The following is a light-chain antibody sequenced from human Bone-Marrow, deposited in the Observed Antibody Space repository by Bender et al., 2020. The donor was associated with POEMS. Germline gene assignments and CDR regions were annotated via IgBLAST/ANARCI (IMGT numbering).Light chain of an antibody. CDR1: SSDIGSYDH. CDR2: DLN. V-gene: IGLV2-18*02. J-gene: IGLJ1*01. CDR3: SSYTSKTTV. Sequence: QSALTQPPSVSGSPGQSVTISCTGTSSDIGSYDHVSWYQQPPGTAPKLMIYDLNNRPSGVSNRFSGSKSDNTASLTISGLQAEDEADYYCSSYTSKTTVFGSGTQVTVL.